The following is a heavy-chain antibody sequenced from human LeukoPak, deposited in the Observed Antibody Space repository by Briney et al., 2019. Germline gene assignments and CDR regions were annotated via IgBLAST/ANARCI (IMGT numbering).Heavy chain of an antibody. Sequence: SETLSLTCTVSGGSISSSSYYWGWIRQPPGKGLEWIGSIYYSGSTYYNPSLKSRVTISVDTSKNQFSLKLSSVTAADTAVYYCARHTAGFRGYYGSGSSFDIWGQGTMVTVSS. V-gene: IGHV4-39*01. CDR1: GGSISSSSYY. J-gene: IGHJ3*02. CDR2: IYYSGST. CDR3: ARHTAGFRGYYGSGSSFDI. D-gene: IGHD3-10*01.